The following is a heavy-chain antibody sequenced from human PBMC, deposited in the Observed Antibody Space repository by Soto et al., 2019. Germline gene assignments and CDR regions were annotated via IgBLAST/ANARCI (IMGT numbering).Heavy chain of an antibody. CDR3: ARDVRGSATNYYYGMDV. J-gene: IGHJ6*02. CDR1: GYNLTGSY. D-gene: IGHD3-10*01. Sequence: ASGKGSCKAPGYNLTGSYMHWVRQAPGPRLEWMGWINPNSGGTNYAQKFQGWVTMTRDTSISTAYMELSRLRSDDTAVYYCARDVRGSATNYYYGMDVWGQGTTVTVSS. V-gene: IGHV1-2*04. CDR2: INPNSGGT.